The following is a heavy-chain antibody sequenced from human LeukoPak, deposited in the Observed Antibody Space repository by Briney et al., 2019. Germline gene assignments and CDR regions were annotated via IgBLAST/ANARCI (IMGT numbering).Heavy chain of an antibody. CDR1: GYTFTGYY. CDR2: INPNSGGT. J-gene: IGHJ4*02. V-gene: IGHV1-2*06. CDR3: ARDRAYYYDSSGYYELDY. D-gene: IGHD3-22*01. Sequence: GASVKVSCKASGYTFTGYYMHWVRQAPGQGLEWMGRINPNSGGTNYAQKFQGRVTMTRDTSISKAYMELSRLRSDDTAVYYCARDRAYYYDSSGYYELDYWGQGTLVTVSS.